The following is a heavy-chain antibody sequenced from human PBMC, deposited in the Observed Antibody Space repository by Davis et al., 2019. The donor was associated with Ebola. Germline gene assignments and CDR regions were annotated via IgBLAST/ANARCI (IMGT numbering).Heavy chain of an antibody. CDR2: IIPILGIA. J-gene: IGHJ2*01. Sequence: AASVKVSCKASGGTFSSYAISWVRQAPGQGLEWMGRIIPILGIANYAQKFQGRVTITADKSTSTAYMELSSLRSEDTAVYYCARRKAFTVKSIVATIRYWYFDLWGRGTLVTVSS. D-gene: IGHD5-12*01. V-gene: IGHV1-69*04. CDR3: ARRKAFTVKSIVATIRYWYFDL. CDR1: GGTFSSYA.